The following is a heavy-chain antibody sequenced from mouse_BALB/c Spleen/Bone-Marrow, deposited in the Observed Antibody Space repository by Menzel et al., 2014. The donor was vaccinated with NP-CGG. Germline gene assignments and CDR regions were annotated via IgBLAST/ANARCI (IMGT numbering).Heavy chain of an antibody. J-gene: IGHJ4*01. V-gene: IGHV1S81*02. CDR1: GYTFTSYY. D-gene: IGHD2-12*01. CDR2: INPSNGGT. CDR3: TRSRRAMDY. Sequence: VQGEGSGAEQVKPGASGKLSCKAYGYTFTSYYIYWVKQRPGQGLEWIGEINPSNGGTNFNEKFKSKATLTVDKSSSTAYMQLSSLTSEDSAVYYCTRSRRAMDYWGQGTSVSASS.